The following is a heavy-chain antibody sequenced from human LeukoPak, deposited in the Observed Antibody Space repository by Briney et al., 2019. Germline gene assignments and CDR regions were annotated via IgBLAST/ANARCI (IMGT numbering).Heavy chain of an antibody. J-gene: IGHJ4*02. V-gene: IGHV4-39*07. CDR1: GGSISSSSYY. D-gene: IGHD3-22*01. Sequence: PSETLSLTCTVSGGSISSSSYYWGWIRQPPGKGLEWIGSIYYCGSTYYNLSLKSGVTISVDTSKNQFSLKLSSVTAADTAVYYCARTTYYYDSSGYRRYYFDYWGQGTLVTVSS. CDR2: IYYCGST. CDR3: ARTTYYYDSSGYRRYYFDY.